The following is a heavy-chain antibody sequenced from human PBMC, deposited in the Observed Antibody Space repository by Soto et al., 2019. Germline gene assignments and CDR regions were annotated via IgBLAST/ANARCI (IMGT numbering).Heavy chain of an antibody. CDR3: GAPPGGGGY. CDR2: IYSGGYT. Sequence: EVQLVESGGGLIQPGGSLRLSCAVSGFTVSNNYMSWVRQAPGKGLEGVSVIYSGGYTAYGDSVKGRFTISRDNSKNTLYLKINGLSADDRAVFSGGAPPGGGGYWGQGTLVTVSS. CDR1: GFTVSNNY. V-gene: IGHV3-53*01. J-gene: IGHJ4*02. D-gene: IGHD3-10*01.